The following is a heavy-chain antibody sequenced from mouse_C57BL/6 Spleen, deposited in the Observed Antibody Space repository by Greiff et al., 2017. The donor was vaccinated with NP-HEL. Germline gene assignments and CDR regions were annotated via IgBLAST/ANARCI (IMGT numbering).Heavy chain of an antibody. Sequence: QVQLQQPGAELVKPGASVKMSCKASGYTFTSYWITWVKQRPGQGLEWIGDIYPGSGSTNYNEKFKSKATLTVDTSSSTAYMQLSSLTSEDSAVYYCARGGSMDSNYGDYWGQGTSVTVSS. CDR2: IYPGSGST. D-gene: IGHD2-5*01. CDR3: ARGGSMDSNYGDY. J-gene: IGHJ4*01. CDR1: GYTFTSYW. V-gene: IGHV1-55*01.